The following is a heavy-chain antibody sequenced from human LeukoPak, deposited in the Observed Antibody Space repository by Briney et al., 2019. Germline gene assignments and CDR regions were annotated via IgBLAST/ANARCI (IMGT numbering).Heavy chain of an antibody. V-gene: IGHV3-48*01. Sequence: GGSLRLSCAASGFTFSSYAMNWVRQAPGKGLEWVSYINTGSNAIFYADSVKGRFTTSRDNAKNSLYLQMNSLRAEDTAVYYCARDMRYYGSGSRYNWFDPWGQGTLVTVSS. J-gene: IGHJ5*02. CDR1: GFTFSSYA. D-gene: IGHD3-10*01. CDR2: INTGSNAI. CDR3: ARDMRYYGSGSRYNWFDP.